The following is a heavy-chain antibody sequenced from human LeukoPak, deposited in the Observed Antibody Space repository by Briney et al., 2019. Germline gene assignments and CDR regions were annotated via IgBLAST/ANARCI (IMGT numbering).Heavy chain of an antibody. D-gene: IGHD3-22*01. Sequence: GRSLRLSCAASGFTFSNYGMHWVRQAPGKGLEWVAVISYDGSNKYYADSVKGRFTISRDNSKNTLYLQMNSLRAEDTAVYYCAKPPGDSSGYPNYWGQGTLVTVSS. J-gene: IGHJ4*02. CDR3: AKPPGDSSGYPNY. CDR1: GFTFSNYG. V-gene: IGHV3-30*18. CDR2: ISYDGSNK.